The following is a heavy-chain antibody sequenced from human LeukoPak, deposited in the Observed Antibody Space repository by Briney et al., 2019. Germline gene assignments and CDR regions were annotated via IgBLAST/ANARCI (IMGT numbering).Heavy chain of an antibody. CDR1: GFTFSSYW. Sequence: GGSLRLSCAASGFTFSSYWMHWVRQAPGKGLVWVSRINSDGSSTSYADSVKGRFTISRDNAKNTLYLQMNSLRAEDTAVYYCAREWGGTMVRGALDYWGQGTLVTVSP. V-gene: IGHV3-74*01. CDR3: AREWGGTMVRGALDY. D-gene: IGHD3-10*01. CDR2: INSDGSST. J-gene: IGHJ4*02.